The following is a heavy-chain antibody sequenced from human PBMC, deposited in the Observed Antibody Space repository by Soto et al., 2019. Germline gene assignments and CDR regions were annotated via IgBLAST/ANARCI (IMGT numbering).Heavy chain of an antibody. J-gene: IGHJ3*01. D-gene: IGHD1-7*01. CDR1: GYTFTNYG. Sequence: QVQLVQSGTEVKTPGASVKVSCHASGYTFTNYGINWVRQAPGQGLEWMAWISAYNGKTHHAQFVKERVTLTIDTSTRRVYMELPSPRSDAKVVYYFERGGGNFGPGPFELWGQGTMVTFSS. CDR2: ISAYNGKT. V-gene: IGHV1-18*04. CDR3: ERGGGNFGPGPFEL.